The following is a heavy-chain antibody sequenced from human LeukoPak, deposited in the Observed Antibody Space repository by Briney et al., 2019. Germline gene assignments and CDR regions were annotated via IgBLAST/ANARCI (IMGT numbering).Heavy chain of an antibody. CDR1: GFTFSSYG. CDR3: AKGLRLGELSSGFDY. D-gene: IGHD3-16*02. Sequence: GGSLRLSRAASGFTFSSYGMHWVRQAPGKGLEWVAFIRYDGSNKYYADPVKGRFTISRDNSKNTLYLQMNSLRAEDTAVYYCAKGLRLGELSSGFDYWGQGTLVTVSS. J-gene: IGHJ4*02. V-gene: IGHV3-30*02. CDR2: IRYDGSNK.